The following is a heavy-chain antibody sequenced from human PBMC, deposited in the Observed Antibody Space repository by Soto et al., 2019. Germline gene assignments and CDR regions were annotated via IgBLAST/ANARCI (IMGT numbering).Heavy chain of an antibody. D-gene: IGHD2-2*01. CDR3: AKDGGPVYCNSPGCSAKHFDY. CDR1: GFTFSNYA. J-gene: IGHJ4*02. Sequence: QVQLVESGGGVVQPGRSLRLSCAASGFTFSNYAMHWVRQAPGKGLEWLAIISYDGDNEYYADSVRGRFTISRDNSKNTLYLQTNNRRQEDTAVYYCAKDGGPVYCNSPGCSAKHFDYWGQGTLVTVSS. V-gene: IGHV3-30*18. CDR2: ISYDGDNE.